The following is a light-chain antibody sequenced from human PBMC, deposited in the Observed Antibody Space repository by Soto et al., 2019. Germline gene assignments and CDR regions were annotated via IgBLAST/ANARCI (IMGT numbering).Light chain of an antibody. Sequence: EIVLTQSPATLSLSPGERATLSCRASQSVSDSYLVWYQQKPGQAPRLLTYASSRATGIPVWFSGSGSGTDITLTTSRLEPEAVAVYYYHHYGTSALFGPGTKVDVK. CDR3: HHYGTSAL. J-gene: IGKJ3*01. CDR1: QSVSDSY. V-gene: IGKV3-20*01. CDR2: AS.